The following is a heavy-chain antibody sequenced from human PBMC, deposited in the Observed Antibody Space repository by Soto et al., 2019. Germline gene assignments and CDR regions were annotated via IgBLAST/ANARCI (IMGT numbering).Heavy chain of an antibody. D-gene: IGHD2-15*01. CDR2: ISYDGGNK. CDR3: ARGAFCSGSTCYRHGMDV. CDR1: GFTFNTFA. J-gene: IGHJ6*02. Sequence: GGSLRLSCAASGFTFNTFAMHWVRQAPGKGLEWVAVISYDGGNKYYADSVKGRFTISRDTSKSTLYVQMDSLRPEDTAVYYCARGAFCSGSTCYRHGMDVWGQGTTVTVSS. V-gene: IGHV3-30-3*01.